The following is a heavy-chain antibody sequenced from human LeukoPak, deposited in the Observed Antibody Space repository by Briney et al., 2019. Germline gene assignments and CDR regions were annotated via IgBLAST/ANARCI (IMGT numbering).Heavy chain of an antibody. Sequence: GGSLGLSCAASGFTFSSYAMSWVRQAPGKGLEWVSAISGSGGSTYYADSVKGRFTISRDNSKNTLYLQMNSLRAEDTAVYYCAKDGGGYYDSSGYYVYFDYWGQGTLVTVSS. V-gene: IGHV3-23*01. CDR2: ISGSGGST. J-gene: IGHJ4*02. CDR1: GFTFSSYA. D-gene: IGHD3-22*01. CDR3: AKDGGGYYDSSGYYVYFDY.